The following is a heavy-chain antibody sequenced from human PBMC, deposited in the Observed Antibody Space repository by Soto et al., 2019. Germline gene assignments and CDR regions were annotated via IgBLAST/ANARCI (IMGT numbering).Heavy chain of an antibody. V-gene: IGHV3-23*01. CDR3: AKATYYYDSSGYYPLDY. CDR2: ISGSGGST. Sequence: VGSLRLSCAASGFTFSSYAMSWVRQAPGKGLEWVSGISGSGGSTYYADSVKGRFTISRDNSKNTLYLQMNSLRAEDTAVYYCAKATYYYDSSGYYPLDYWGQGTLVTV. CDR1: GFTFSSYA. D-gene: IGHD3-22*01. J-gene: IGHJ4*02.